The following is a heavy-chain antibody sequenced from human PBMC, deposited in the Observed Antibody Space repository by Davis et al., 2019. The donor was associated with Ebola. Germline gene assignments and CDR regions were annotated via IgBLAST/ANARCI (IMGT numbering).Heavy chain of an antibody. V-gene: IGHV3-30*03. CDR3: AGQGYCSSVMCNHAPSGD. CDR1: QFTFGSYG. Sequence: GGSLRLSCVTSQFTFGSYGMHWVRQAPGKGLEWVAVISHDGSTTHYADSVKGRFIVSRENSKSSLYLQMNSLRPEDTAMYYCAGQGYCSSVMCNHAPSGDWGQGTLVTVSS. D-gene: IGHD2-15*01. J-gene: IGHJ4*02. CDR2: ISHDGSTT.